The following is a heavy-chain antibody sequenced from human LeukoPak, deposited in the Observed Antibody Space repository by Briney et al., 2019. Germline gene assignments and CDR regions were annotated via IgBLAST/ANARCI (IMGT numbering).Heavy chain of an antibody. Sequence: SVKVSCKASGGTFSSYAISWVRQAPGQGLEWMGGIIPIFGTANYAQKFQGRVTITADESTSTAYMELSSLGSEDTAVYYCARGNYGSSGPPGGIYGMDVWGQGTTVTVSS. CDR1: GGTFSSYA. CDR3: ARGNYGSSGPPGGIYGMDV. D-gene: IGHD3-22*01. J-gene: IGHJ6*02. V-gene: IGHV1-69*13. CDR2: IIPIFGTA.